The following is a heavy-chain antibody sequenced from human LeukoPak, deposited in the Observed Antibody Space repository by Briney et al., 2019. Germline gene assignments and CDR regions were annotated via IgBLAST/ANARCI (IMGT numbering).Heavy chain of an antibody. V-gene: IGHV3-23*01. CDR2: ISGSGDST. J-gene: IGHJ6*02. D-gene: IGHD3-10*01. Sequence: PGGSLRLSCAASGFTFSHYAMSWVRQAPGKGLEWVSTISGSGDSTYYADSVKGRLTISRDNFKNTLHLQMNSLRAEDTALYYCAKVPYSDYGSGRPPFMDAWGQGTTVTVSS. CDR1: GFTFSHYA. CDR3: AKVPYSDYGSGRPPFMDA.